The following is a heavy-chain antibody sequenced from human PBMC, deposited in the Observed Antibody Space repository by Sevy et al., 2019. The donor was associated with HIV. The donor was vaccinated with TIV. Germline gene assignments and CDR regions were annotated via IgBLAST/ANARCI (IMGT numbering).Heavy chain of an antibody. CDR3: ARDSTTRPRVLDY. CDR1: GGSISSYF. V-gene: IGHV4-59*01. J-gene: IGHJ4*02. D-gene: IGHD1-1*01. CDR2: IYFTGNT. Sequence: SETLSLTCSVSGGSISSYFWTWVRQSPGKGLKWIGNIYFTGNTDYSPSLKSRVTLSLDISKSQFSLTLKSVTAADTAIYFCARDSTTRPRVLDYWGQGTLVTVSS.